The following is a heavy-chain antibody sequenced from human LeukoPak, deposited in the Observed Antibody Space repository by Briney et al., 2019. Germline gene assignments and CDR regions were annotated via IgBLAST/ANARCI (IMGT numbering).Heavy chain of an antibody. CDR3: ARDALFPTVIIGGFDY. CDR1: GYTFTSYY. V-gene: IGHV1-46*01. Sequence: ASVKVSCKASGYTFTSYYMHWVRQAPGQGLEWMGIINPSGGSTSYAQRFQGRVTMTRDTSTSTVYMELSSLRSEDTAVYYCARDALFPTVIIGGFDYWGQGTLVTVSS. J-gene: IGHJ4*02. CDR2: INPSGGST. D-gene: IGHD4-17*01.